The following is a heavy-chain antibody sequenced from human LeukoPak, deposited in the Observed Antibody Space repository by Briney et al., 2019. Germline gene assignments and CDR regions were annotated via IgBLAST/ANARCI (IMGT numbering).Heavy chain of an antibody. CDR3: ATWNHARIDP. CDR2: VDPEDGET. V-gene: IGHV1-69-2*01. CDR1: GHTFTDYY. J-gene: IGHJ5*02. D-gene: IGHD1-14*01. Sequence: ASVKVSCKVSGHTFTDYYMHCVQKAPGKGLEWMGLVDPEDGETIYAEKFQGRVTITADTSTDTAYMELSSLRSEDTPVYYCATWNHARIDPWGQGTLVTVSS.